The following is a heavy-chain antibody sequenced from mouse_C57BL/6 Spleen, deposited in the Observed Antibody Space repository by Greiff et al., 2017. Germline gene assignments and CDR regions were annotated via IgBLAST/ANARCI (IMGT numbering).Heavy chain of an antibody. CDR3: ARGYGSSGGYYFDY. CDR1: GYTFTSYW. D-gene: IGHD1-1*01. J-gene: IGHJ2*01. Sequence: QVQLQQPGAELVMPGASVKLSCKASGYTFTSYWMHWVKQRPGQGLEWIGEIDPSDSYTNYNQKFKGKSTLTVAKSSSTAYMQLSSLTSEDSAVYYCARGYGSSGGYYFDYWGQGTTLTVSS. V-gene: IGHV1-69*01. CDR2: IDPSDSYT.